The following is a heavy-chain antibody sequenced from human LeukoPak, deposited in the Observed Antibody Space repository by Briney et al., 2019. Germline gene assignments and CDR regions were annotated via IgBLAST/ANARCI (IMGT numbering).Heavy chain of an antibody. CDR3: AKDVATVGIVDF. V-gene: IGHV3-43*01. J-gene: IGHJ4*02. CDR2: ISWDGNSI. D-gene: IGHD2-21*01. CDR1: GFTFDDYM. Sequence: GGSLRLSCAASGFTFDDYMMHWVRQAPGKGLEWVALISWDGNSIYYADSVKGQFTISRDNGKNSLYLQMLNLRTEDTAFYYCAKDVATVGIVDFWGQGTLVTVSS.